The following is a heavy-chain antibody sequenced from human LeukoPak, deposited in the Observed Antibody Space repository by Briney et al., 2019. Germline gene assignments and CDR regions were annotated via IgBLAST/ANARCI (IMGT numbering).Heavy chain of an antibody. Sequence: AGGSLRLSCAASGFTFSSYAMHWVRQAPGKGLEWVAVISYDGSNKYYADSVKGRFTISRDKSKNTLYLQMNSLRAEDTAVYYCAREKYSIDYWGQGTLVTVSS. V-gene: IGHV3-30-3*01. J-gene: IGHJ4*02. CDR3: AREKYSIDY. D-gene: IGHD2-21*01. CDR1: GFTFSSYA. CDR2: ISYDGSNK.